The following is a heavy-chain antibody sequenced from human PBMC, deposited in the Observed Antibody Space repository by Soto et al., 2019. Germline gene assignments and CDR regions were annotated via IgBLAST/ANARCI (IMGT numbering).Heavy chain of an antibody. Sequence: GGSLRLSCAASGFTFSKAWINWIRQAPGKGLEWVGRIKSKTDSGTTDFAAPVKGRFAISGDDSKNMVYLQMNSLKTEDTGIYYCTTRGYSYGTPYVWGQGTTVTVSS. J-gene: IGHJ6*02. D-gene: IGHD5-18*01. CDR2: IKSKTDSGTT. V-gene: IGHV3-15*07. CDR3: TTRGYSYGTPYV. CDR1: GFTFSKAW.